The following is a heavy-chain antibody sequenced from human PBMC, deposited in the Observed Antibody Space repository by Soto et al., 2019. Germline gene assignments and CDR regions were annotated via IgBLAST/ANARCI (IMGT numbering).Heavy chain of an antibody. CDR3: AREVVPAAMDY. CDR1: GFTFSSYG. CDR2: IWYDGSNK. D-gene: IGHD2-2*01. J-gene: IGHJ4*02. V-gene: IGHV3-33*01. Sequence: GGSLRLSCAASGFTFSSYGMHWVRQAPGKGLEWVAVIWYDGSNKYYADSVKGRFTISRDNSKNTLYLQMNSLRAEDTAVYYCAREVVPAAMDYWGQGTLVTVSS.